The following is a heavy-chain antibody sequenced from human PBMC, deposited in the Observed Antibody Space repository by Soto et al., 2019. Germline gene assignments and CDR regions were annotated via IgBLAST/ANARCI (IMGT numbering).Heavy chain of an antibody. J-gene: IGHJ4*02. CDR3: ARAQLRFLAF. D-gene: IGHD1-1*01. Sequence: PGGSLRLSCAASGFTFSSYSMNWVRQAPGKGLEWVSSISSSSSYIYYADSVKGRFTISRDNAKNSLYLQMNSLRAEDTNVYNCARAQLRFLAFWGKGTLVPVTP. V-gene: IGHV3-21*04. CDR1: GFTFSSYS. CDR2: ISSSSSYI.